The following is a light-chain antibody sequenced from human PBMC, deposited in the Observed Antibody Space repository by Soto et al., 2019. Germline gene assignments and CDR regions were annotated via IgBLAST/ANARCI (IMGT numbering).Light chain of an antibody. Sequence: EIVLTQSPATLSLSPGERATLSCRASQSVSSYLAWYQQKPGQAPRLLIYDASNRATGIPARFSGSGSGTGLTLTIRSVEYGDFAVYYCRPRSNWPAAITFGKGTPLEIK. CDR1: QSVSSY. CDR2: DAS. CDR3: RPRSNWPAAIT. V-gene: IGKV3-11*01. J-gene: IGKJ5*01.